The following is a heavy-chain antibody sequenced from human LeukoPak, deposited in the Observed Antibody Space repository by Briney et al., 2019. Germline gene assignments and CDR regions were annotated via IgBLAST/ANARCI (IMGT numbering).Heavy chain of an antibody. CDR2: ISYDGSNK. J-gene: IGHJ4*02. D-gene: IGHD6-19*01. CDR3: TKGREGQWLVLDY. V-gene: IGHV3-30*18. CDR1: GFSFSSYW. Sequence: GGSLRLSCAASGFSFSSYWMHWVRQAPGKGLEWVAGISYDGSNKYYADSVKGRFTISRDNSKNTPFVQMNSLRAEDTAVYHCTKGREGQWLVLDYWGQGALVTVSS.